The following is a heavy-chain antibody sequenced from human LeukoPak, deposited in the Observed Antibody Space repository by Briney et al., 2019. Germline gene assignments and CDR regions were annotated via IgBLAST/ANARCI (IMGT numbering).Heavy chain of an antibody. CDR3: AGSYCSGGSCYLYASRGDYYGMDV. CDR2: IIPIFGTA. D-gene: IGHD2-15*01. Sequence: SVKVSCKASGGTFSSYAISWVRQAPGQGLEWMGGIIPIFGTANYAQKFQGRVTITADESTGTAYMELSSLRSEDTAVYYCAGSYCSGGSCYLYASRGDYYGMDVWGQGTTVTVSS. J-gene: IGHJ6*02. CDR1: GGTFSSYA. V-gene: IGHV1-69*13.